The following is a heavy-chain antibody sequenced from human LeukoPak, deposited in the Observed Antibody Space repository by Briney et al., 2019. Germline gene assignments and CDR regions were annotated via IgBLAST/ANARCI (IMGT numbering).Heavy chain of an antibody. D-gene: IGHD3-9*01. CDR1: GGTFSSYA. Sequence: GASVNVSCKASGGTFSSYAISWVRQAPSQGLAGMGRIIPILGIANYAQKFQGRVTITADKSTSTAYMELSSLRPEDTAVYYRARDILTGSYGMDVWGQGTTVTVSS. J-gene: IGHJ6*02. CDR3: ARDILTGSYGMDV. CDR2: IIPILGIA. V-gene: IGHV1-69*04.